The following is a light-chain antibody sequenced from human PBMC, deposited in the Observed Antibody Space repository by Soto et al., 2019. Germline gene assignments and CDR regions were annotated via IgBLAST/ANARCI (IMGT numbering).Light chain of an antibody. V-gene: IGKV4-1*01. Sequence: DIVMTQSPDSLAVSLGERATLDCKSSQTVLNSSNNKTYLAWYRQRPGQPPTLLINWASTRQSGVPARFRGSRSGTEFTLTITDLQAEDLAVYYCQQFHTIPWTFGQGTKVEIK. CDR1: QTVLNSSNNKTY. CDR3: QQFHTIPWT. CDR2: WAS. J-gene: IGKJ1*01.